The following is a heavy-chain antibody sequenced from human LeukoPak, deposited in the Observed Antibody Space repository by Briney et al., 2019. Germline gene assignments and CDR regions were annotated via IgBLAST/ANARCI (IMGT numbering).Heavy chain of an antibody. J-gene: IGHJ4*02. V-gene: IGHV3-48*01. D-gene: IGHD4-17*01. Sequence: GGSLRLSCAASGFTFSSYSMNWVRQAPGKGLEWISYITTSGGAKNYADSVKGRFTISRDNAENSLYLQMSSLRAEDTAVYYCASSFYGDYFYWGQGTLVTVSS. CDR3: ASSFYGDYFY. CDR1: GFTFSSYS. CDR2: ITTSGGAK.